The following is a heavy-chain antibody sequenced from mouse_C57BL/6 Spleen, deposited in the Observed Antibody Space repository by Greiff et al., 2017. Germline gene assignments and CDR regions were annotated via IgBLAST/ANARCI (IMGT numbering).Heavy chain of an antibody. CDR3: ASSGRYAMDY. J-gene: IGHJ4*01. CDR1: GFNIKDYY. Sequence: VQLKQSGAELVKPGASVKLSCTASGFNIKDYYMHWVKQRTEQGLEWIGRIDPEDGETKYAPEFQGKATITADTSSNTAYLQLSSLTSEDTAVYYCASSGRYAMDYWGQGTSVTVSS. CDR2: IDPEDGET. V-gene: IGHV14-2*01.